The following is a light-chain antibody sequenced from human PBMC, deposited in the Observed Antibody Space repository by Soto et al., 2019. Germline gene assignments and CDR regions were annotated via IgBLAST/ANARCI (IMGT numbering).Light chain of an antibody. J-gene: IGKJ5*01. Sequence: EIVLTQSPGTLSVSPGETVTLSCRASQSVTNSYSAWYQQKPGQAPRLLIYGPSHRPTDIPDRFSGSGSGTDFTLTITRLEPDDFAVYYCQQYGSSPITFGQGTRLEIK. V-gene: IGKV3-20*01. CDR2: GPS. CDR3: QQYGSSPIT. CDR1: QSVTNSY.